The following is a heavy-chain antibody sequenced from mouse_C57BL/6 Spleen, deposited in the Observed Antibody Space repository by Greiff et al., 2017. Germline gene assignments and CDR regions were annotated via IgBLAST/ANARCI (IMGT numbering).Heavy chain of an antibody. CDR1: GFTFSSYA. V-gene: IGHV5-4*01. CDR2: ISDGGSYT. Sequence: EVKLMESGGGLVKPGGSLKLSCAASGFTFSSYAMSWVRQTPEKRLEWVATISDGGSYTYYPDNVKCRFTISRDNAKNNLYLQMSHLKSEATPMYYCARDPLTGTDCFDYWGQGTPLTVSS. D-gene: IGHD4-1*01. CDR3: ARDPLTGTDCFDY. J-gene: IGHJ2*01.